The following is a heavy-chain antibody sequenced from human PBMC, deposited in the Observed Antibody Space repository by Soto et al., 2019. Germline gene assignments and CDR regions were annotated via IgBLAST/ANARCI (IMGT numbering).Heavy chain of an antibody. CDR1: GASISSSRSY. V-gene: IGHV4-39*01. CDR2: FYYTGGT. CDR3: ASPRQGTYAFLSGYYALDY. Sequence: SETLSLTCTVSGASISSSRSYWGWVRQPPGKGLEWIVSFYYTGGTYSTYYNPSLKSRVTISVDTSKSQFSLNLRSVTATDTAVYYCASPRQGTYAFLSGYYALDYWGQGTLVTVSS. J-gene: IGHJ4*02. D-gene: IGHD3-3*01.